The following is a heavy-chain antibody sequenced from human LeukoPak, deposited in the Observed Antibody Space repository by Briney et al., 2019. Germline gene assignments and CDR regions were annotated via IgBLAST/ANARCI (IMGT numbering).Heavy chain of an antibody. CDR3: ATDRASKGEQWLGYLSF. Sequence: GRPLGLSCAASGFTFSIYAMNWVRQAPGKGLEWVTVISSDGSNEYYADSVKGRFTISRDNSKNTLYLQMNSLRTEDTAVYYCATDRASKGEQWLGYLSFWGQGTLVTVSS. D-gene: IGHD6-19*01. V-gene: IGHV3-30*03. J-gene: IGHJ4*02. CDR2: ISSDGSNE. CDR1: GFTFSIYA.